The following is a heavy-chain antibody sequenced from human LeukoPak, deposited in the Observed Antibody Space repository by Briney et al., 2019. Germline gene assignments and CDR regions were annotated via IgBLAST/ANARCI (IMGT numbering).Heavy chain of an antibody. V-gene: IGHV4-38-2*01. CDR2: IYHSGST. Sequence: PSETLSLTCAVSGYSISSGYYWGWIRQPPGKGLEWIGSIYHSGSTYYNPSLKSRVNISVDTSKNQFSLKLSSVTAADTAVYYCARRQWRSYDAFDIWGQGTMVTVSS. CDR3: ARRQWRSYDAFDI. D-gene: IGHD6-19*01. J-gene: IGHJ3*02. CDR1: GYSISSGYY.